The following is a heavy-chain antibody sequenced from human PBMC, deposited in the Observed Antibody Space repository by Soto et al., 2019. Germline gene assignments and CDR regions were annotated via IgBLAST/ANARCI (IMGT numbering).Heavy chain of an antibody. CDR3: AMSYYDFWSGYAAFDI. V-gene: IGHV4-59*08. D-gene: IGHD3-3*01. CDR2: IYYSGST. J-gene: IGHJ3*02. CDR1: GGSISSYY. Sequence: QVQLQESGPGLVKPSETLSLTCPVSGGSISSYYWSWIRQPPGTGLEWVGYIYYSGSTNYNPSLKSRFTISVDTSKHPFSLKLSSVTAADTAVYYCAMSYYDFWSGYAAFDIWGQGTMVTVSS.